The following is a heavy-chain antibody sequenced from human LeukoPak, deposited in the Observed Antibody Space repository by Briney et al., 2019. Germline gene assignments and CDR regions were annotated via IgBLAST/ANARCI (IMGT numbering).Heavy chain of an antibody. CDR2: ISGSGGST. Sequence: GGSLRLSCAASGFTFSSHGMNWVRQAPGKGLEWVSAISGSGGSTYYADSVKGRFTISRDNSKNTLYLQMNSLRAEDTAVYYCAKDGGSGRYYFDYWGQGTLVTVSS. V-gene: IGHV3-23*01. J-gene: IGHJ4*02. CDR1: GFTFSSHG. D-gene: IGHD1-26*01. CDR3: AKDGGSGRYYFDY.